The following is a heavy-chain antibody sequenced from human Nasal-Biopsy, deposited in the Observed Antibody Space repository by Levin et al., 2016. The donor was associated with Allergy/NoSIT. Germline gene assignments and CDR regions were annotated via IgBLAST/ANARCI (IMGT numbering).Heavy chain of an antibody. Sequence: GGSLRLSCVVSGLTFSDYGMHWVRQAPGKGLEWVAVISYDGNSKYYGDSVKGRFTISRDNSKNTLYLQMNNLQGDDTAVYYCAKDFMTIVRGYMRTKNFFDIWGQGVPVTVSS. V-gene: IGHV3-30*18. CDR2: ISYDGNSK. CDR1: GLTFSDYG. D-gene: IGHD3-10*01. CDR3: AKDFMTIVRGYMRTKNFFDI. J-gene: IGHJ4*02.